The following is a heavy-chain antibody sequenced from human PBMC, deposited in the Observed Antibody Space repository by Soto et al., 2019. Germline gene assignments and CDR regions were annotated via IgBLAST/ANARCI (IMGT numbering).Heavy chain of an antibody. V-gene: IGHV4-59*01. CDR1: GGSITDYY. CDR2: IYHGGSA. J-gene: IGHJ4*02. Sequence: SETLSLTCAVSGGSITDYYWSWIRQPPGKGLEWIGYIYHGGSANYSPSLKSRVTISLNTSKSQFYMTLTSVTAADSAVYYCARLGPEPDDYWGQGTLVTGSS. D-gene: IGHD1-1*01. CDR3: ARLGPEPDDY.